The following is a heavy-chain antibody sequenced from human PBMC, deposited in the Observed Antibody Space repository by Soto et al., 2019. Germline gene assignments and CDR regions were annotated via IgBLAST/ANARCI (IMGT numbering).Heavy chain of an antibody. CDR2: ISSSSSTI. CDR3: AGDTGIVGATSGYFDY. D-gene: IGHD1-26*01. V-gene: IGHV3-48*02. J-gene: IGHJ4*02. CDR1: GFTFSSYS. Sequence: PGGSLRLSCAASGFTFSSYSMNWVRQAPGKGLEWVSYISSSSSTIYYADSVKGRFTISRDNAKNSLYLQMNSLRDEDTAVYYCAGDTGIVGATSGYFDYWGQGTLVTVSS.